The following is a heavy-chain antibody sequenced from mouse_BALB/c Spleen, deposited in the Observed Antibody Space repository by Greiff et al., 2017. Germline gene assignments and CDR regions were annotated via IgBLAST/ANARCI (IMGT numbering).Heavy chain of an antibody. CDR3: ERQGDYDGSWFAY. CDR1: GYTFTDYW. Sequence: QVQLQQPGAELVMPGASVKMSCKASGYTFTDYWMHWVKQRPGQGLEWIGAIDTSDSYTSYNQKFKGKATLTVDESSSTAYMQLSSLTSEDSAVYYCERQGDYDGSWFAYWGQGTLVTVSA. V-gene: IGHV1-69*01. J-gene: IGHJ3*01. CDR2: IDTSDSYT. D-gene: IGHD2-4*01.